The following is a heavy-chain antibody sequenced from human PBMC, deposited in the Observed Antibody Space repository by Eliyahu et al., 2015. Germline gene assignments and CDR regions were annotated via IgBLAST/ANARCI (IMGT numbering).Heavy chain of an antibody. V-gene: IGHV4-4*02. CDR3: ARVRVDIVATITDPADLDI. Sequence: QVQLQESGPGLVKPSGTLSLTCAVSGGSISXXXWWSXXRPPPGKGLEWIGEIYHSGSTNYNPSLKSRVTISVDKSKXQFSLKLSSVTAADTAVYYCARVRVDIVATITDPADLDIWGQGTMVTVSS. CDR2: IYHSGST. D-gene: IGHD5-12*01. CDR1: GGSISXXXW. J-gene: IGHJ3*02.